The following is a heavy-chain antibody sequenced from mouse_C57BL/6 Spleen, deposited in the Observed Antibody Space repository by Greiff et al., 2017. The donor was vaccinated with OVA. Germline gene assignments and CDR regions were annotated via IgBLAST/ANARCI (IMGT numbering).Heavy chain of an antibody. J-gene: IGHJ1*03. D-gene: IGHD2-1*01. V-gene: IGHV14-2*01. CDR2: IDPEDGEP. Sequence: VQLQQSGAELVKPGASVKLSCTASGFNIKDYYMHWVKQRTEQGLEWIGRIDPEDGEPKYAPKFPGKATITADTSSNTAYLQLSSLTSEDTAVYYCARAGGRNRYFDVWGTGTTVTVSS. CDR3: ARAGGRNRYFDV. CDR1: GFNIKDYY.